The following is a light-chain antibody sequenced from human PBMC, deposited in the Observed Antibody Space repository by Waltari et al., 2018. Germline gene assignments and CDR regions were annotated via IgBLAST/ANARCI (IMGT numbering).Light chain of an antibody. V-gene: IGKV3-20*01. J-gene: IGKJ4*01. CDR1: QSVSSNY. CDR3: QQNRSSPRT. Sequence: EIVLTQSPGTLSLSPGDRATLSCRATQSVSSNYLAWHQQKPGQAPRLLIYDASNRATGIPDRFSGSWSETDFALTIGRLGPEEFAVYYWQQNRSSPRTFGGGTKVEIK. CDR2: DAS.